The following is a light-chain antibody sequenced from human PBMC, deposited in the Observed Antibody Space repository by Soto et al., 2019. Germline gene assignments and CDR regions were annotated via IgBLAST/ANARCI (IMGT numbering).Light chain of an antibody. V-gene: IGKV3-20*01. CDR3: QQYGGSPLYT. Sequence: EIVLTQSPGTLSLSPGDRDTLSCRASQSVSSSDLAWYQQKPGQAPRLLIYGASTRATGIPDRFSGSGSGTDFTLTISRLEPEDLAVYYCQQYGGSPLYTFGQGTKLEIK. CDR1: QSVSSSD. CDR2: GAS. J-gene: IGKJ2*01.